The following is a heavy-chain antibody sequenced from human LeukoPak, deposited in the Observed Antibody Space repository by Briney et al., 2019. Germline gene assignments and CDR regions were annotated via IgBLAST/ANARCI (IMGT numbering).Heavy chain of an antibody. D-gene: IGHD6-13*01. CDR3: ARDNHSGSWSWFDP. Sequence: ASVKVSCKASGYTFTNYGISWVRQAPGQGPEWVGWISAYSGHTNYAQKLQGRVTMTTDTSTGTAYMELRSLRSDDTAVYYCARDNHSGSWSWFDPWGQGTLVSVSA. CDR2: ISAYSGHT. J-gene: IGHJ5*02. CDR1: GYTFTNYG. V-gene: IGHV1-18*01.